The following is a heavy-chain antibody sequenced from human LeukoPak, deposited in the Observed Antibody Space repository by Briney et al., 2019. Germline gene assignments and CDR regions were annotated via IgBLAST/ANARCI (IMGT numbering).Heavy chain of an antibody. Sequence: PGRSLRLSCAASGFTFDDYAMHWVRQAPGKGLEWVSGISWNSGSIGYADSVKGRFTISRDNAKNSLYLQMNSLRAEDTAVYYCARDEDDYGGNSPLGYWGQGTLVTVSS. D-gene: IGHD4-23*01. CDR3: ARDEDDYGGNSPLGY. J-gene: IGHJ4*02. V-gene: IGHV3-9*01. CDR1: GFTFDDYA. CDR2: ISWNSGSI.